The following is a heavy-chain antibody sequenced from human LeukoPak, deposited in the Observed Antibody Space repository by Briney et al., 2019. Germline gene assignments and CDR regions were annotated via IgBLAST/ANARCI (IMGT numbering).Heavy chain of an antibody. D-gene: IGHD2-15*01. J-gene: IGHJ5*02. CDR2: ISISSNYI. CDR3: ARGLGVVAASDNCFDR. Sequence: GGSLRLSCAPSGVTFSSYSMNCVRQAPGKGLERVSSISISSNYICYVDSVKGRFTISRDNARSSVYLQMNSLRVEDTAVYYCARGLGVVAASDNCFDRGGEGTLVIVS. CDR1: GVTFSSYS. V-gene: IGHV3-21*03.